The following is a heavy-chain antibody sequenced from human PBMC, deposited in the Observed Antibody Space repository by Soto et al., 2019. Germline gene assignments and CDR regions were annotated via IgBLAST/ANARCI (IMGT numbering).Heavy chain of an antibody. D-gene: IGHD2-21*01. CDR1: GYSISDEDYC. V-gene: IGHV4-30-4*08. CDR3: ASFSGDSGNS. CDR2: IFYSGST. J-gene: IGHJ4*02. Sequence: TLSLTCTVSGYSISDEDYCWTWIRQSPGKGLEWIGYIFYSGSTHYNASLESRVSISIDTAKNEFSLQLTSVTAADTAVYYCASFSGDSGNSWGQGTLVTVSS.